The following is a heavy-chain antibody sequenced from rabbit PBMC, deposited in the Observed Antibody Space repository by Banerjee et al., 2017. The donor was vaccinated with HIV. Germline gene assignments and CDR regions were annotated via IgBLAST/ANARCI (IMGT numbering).Heavy chain of an antibody. Sequence: QLVESGGGLVQPGGSLKLSCKASGFAFSSYGVSWVRQAPGKGLEWIGYIDPVFGSTYYASWVNGRFTISSHNAQNTLYLQLNSLTAADTATYFCARGTSSSGYYVSYYFNLWGQGTLVTVS. J-gene: IGHJ4*01. CDR2: IDPVFGST. D-gene: IGHD1-1*01. CDR1: GFAFSSYG. V-gene: IGHV1S7*01. CDR3: ARGTSSSGYYVSYYFNL.